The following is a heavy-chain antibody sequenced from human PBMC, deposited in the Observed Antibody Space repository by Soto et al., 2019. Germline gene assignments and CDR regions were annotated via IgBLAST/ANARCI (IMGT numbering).Heavy chain of an antibody. D-gene: IGHD3-3*01. CDR1: GFTFSSYA. Sequence: QVQLVESGGGVVQPGRSPRLSCAASGFTFSSYAMHWVRQAPGKGLEWVAVISYDGSNKYYADSVKGRFTISRDNSKNTLYLQMNSLRAEDTAVYYCARHPYDFWSGYYSDYWGQGTLVTVSS. CDR2: ISYDGSNK. V-gene: IGHV3-30-3*01. CDR3: ARHPYDFWSGYYSDY. J-gene: IGHJ4*02.